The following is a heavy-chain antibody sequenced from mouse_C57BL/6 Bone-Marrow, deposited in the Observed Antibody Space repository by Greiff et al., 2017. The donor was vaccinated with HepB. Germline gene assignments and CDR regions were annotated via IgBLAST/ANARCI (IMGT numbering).Heavy chain of an antibody. CDR2: INPSTGGT. CDR3: ARSITTGYYFDY. J-gene: IGHJ2*01. CDR1: GYSFTGYY. D-gene: IGHD1-2*01. V-gene: IGHV1-42*01. Sequence: EVQLQQSGPELVKPGASVKISCKASGYSFTGYYMNWVKQSPEKSLEWIGEINPSTGGTTYNQKFKAKATLTVDKSSSTAYMQLKSLTSEDSAVYYCARSITTGYYFDYWGQGTTLTVSS.